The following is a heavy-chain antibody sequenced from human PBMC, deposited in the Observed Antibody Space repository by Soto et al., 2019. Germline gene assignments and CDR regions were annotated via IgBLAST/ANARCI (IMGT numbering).Heavy chain of an antibody. CDR3: ARDPGTSMIENYYNGMDV. CDR1: GDSIRNYF. CDR2: IYTSGSS. V-gene: IGHV4-4*07. Sequence: QVQLQESGPGQVKPSETLSLTCTVSGDSIRNYFRSWIRQPAGKGLEWIGRIYTSGSSNYNPSLKSRLTMSVDTSKNQVSLNLRSVTAADTAVYYCARDPGTSMIENYYNGMDVWGRGTTVIVSS. D-gene: IGHD3-16*01. J-gene: IGHJ6*02.